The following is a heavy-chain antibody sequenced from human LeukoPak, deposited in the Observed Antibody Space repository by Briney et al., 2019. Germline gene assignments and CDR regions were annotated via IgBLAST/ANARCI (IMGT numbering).Heavy chain of an antibody. V-gene: IGHV1-18*01. CDR2: TSTYNGNT. Sequence: ASVKVSCKASGYTFTSYGISWVRQAPGQGLEWMGWTSTYNGNTNYAQKLQGRVTMTTDTSTSTVYMELRSLSSDDTAAYYCARIMAVAGSCDYWGQGTLVTVSS. D-gene: IGHD6-19*01. CDR1: GYTFTSYG. CDR3: ARIMAVAGSCDY. J-gene: IGHJ4*02.